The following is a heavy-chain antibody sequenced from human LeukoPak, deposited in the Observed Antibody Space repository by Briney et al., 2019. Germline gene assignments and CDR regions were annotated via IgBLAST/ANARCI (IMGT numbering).Heavy chain of an antibody. CDR3: VRIRYDGSGYDY. D-gene: IGHD3-22*01. CDR1: RFTLSSYW. CDR2: VKQDGSEK. Sequence: GGSLRLSCAVSRFTLSSYWMSWVRQAPGKGLEWVANVKQDGSEKYYVDSVKGRFTISRDNAKNSLYLQMNSLRAEDTAVYYCVRIRYDGSGYDYWGQGTLVTVSS. J-gene: IGHJ4*02. V-gene: IGHV3-7*01.